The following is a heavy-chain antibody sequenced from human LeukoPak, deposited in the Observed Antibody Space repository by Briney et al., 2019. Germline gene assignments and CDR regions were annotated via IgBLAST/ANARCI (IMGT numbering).Heavy chain of an antibody. Sequence: AASVKVSCKASGYTFTGYYMHWVRQAPGQGLEWMGWINPNSGGTNYAQKFQGWVTMTRDTSISTAYMELSRLRSDDTAVYYCAREDLVQTGTNYGMDVWGQGTTVTVSS. CDR3: AREDLVQTGTNYGMDV. D-gene: IGHD1-1*01. J-gene: IGHJ6*02. V-gene: IGHV1-2*04. CDR1: GYTFTGYY. CDR2: INPNSGGT.